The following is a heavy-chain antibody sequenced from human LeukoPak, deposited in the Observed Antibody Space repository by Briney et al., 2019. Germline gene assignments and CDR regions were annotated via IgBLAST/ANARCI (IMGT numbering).Heavy chain of an antibody. CDR3: AKDELAYCGGACATHFDY. CDR2: IRYDGSNK. Sequence: GGSLRLSCEVSGFTFSSHWMHWVRQAPGKGLEWVAFIRYDGSNKYYADSVKGRFTISRDNSKNTLYLQMNSLRAEDTAVYYCAKDELAYCGGACATHFDYWGQGTLVTVSS. V-gene: IGHV3-30*02. J-gene: IGHJ4*02. D-gene: IGHD2-21*01. CDR1: GFTFSSHW.